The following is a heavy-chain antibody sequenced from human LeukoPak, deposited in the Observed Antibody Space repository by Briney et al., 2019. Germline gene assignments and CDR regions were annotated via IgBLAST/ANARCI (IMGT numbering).Heavy chain of an antibody. CDR1: GFTFSSYG. V-gene: IGHV3-30*02. CDR3: ARDYYYDSSGYFP. D-gene: IGHD3-22*01. Sequence: PGGSLRLSCAASGFTFSSYGIHWVRQAPGKGLEWVAFIWYDGSNRYYADSVKGRFTISRDNSKNTLDLQMNSLRAEDTAVYYCARDYYYDSSGYFPWGQGTLVTVSS. J-gene: IGHJ5*02. CDR2: IWYDGSNR.